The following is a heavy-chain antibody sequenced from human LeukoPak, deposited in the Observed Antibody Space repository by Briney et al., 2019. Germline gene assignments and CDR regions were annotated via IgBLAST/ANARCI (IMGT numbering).Heavy chain of an antibody. CDR3: AKSMFTYAATTTTDY. V-gene: IGHV3-23*01. Sequence: GGSLRLSCSASGFTFSSYAMSWVRQAPGKGLEWVSAISGSGGSTYYADSVKGRFTISRDNSRNTLYLQMSSLRAEDTAVYYCAKSMFTYAATTTTDYWGQGTLVTVSS. J-gene: IGHJ4*02. D-gene: IGHD4-17*01. CDR2: ISGSGGST. CDR1: GFTFSSYA.